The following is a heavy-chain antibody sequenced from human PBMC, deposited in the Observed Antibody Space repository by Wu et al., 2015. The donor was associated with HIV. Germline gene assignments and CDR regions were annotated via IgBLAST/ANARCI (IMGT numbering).Heavy chain of an antibody. CDR3: GRNTDSVATSLYSLGV. Sequence: QAQLVQSGAEVKKPGSSVKVTCKASGAGFTSYAVSWVRQAPGQGLEWMGGINPLFGTTKHGQKFQDRVRFTTDESKTTAYMELSSLRSEDTAVYYCGRNTDSVATSLYSLGVWGQGTTVTVSS. D-gene: IGHD5-12*01. CDR2: INPLFGTT. V-gene: IGHV1-69*05. J-gene: IGHJ6*02. CDR1: GAGFTSYA.